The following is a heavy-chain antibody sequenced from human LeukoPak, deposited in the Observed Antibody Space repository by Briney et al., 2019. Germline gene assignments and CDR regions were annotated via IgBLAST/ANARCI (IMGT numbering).Heavy chain of an antibody. V-gene: IGHV1-8*02. CDR2: MNPNSGNT. CDR1: GYTFTSYY. D-gene: IGHD3-22*01. J-gene: IGHJ4*02. CDR3: ARGGAYYYDSSGNKFDY. Sequence: GASVKVSCKASGYTFTSYYMHWVRQAPGQGLEWMGWMNPNSGNTGYAQKFQGRVTMTRNTSISTAYMELSSLRSEDTAVYYCARGGAYYYDSSGNKFDYWGQGTLVTVSS.